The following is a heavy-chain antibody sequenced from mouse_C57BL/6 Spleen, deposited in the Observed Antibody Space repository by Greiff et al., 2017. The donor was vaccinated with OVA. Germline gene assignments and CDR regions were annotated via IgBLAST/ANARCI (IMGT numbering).Heavy chain of an antibody. CDR2: IYPGDGDT. V-gene: IGHV1-82*01. CDR3: ARGAFITTVVATHWYFDV. CDR1: GYAFSSSW. J-gene: IGHJ1*03. Sequence: VQLQQSGTELVKPGASVKISCKASGYAFSSSWMNWVKQRPGKGLEWIGRIYPGDGDTNYNGKFKGKATLTADKSSSTAYMQLSSLTSEDSAVYFCARGAFITTVVATHWYFDVWGTGTTVTVSS. D-gene: IGHD1-1*01.